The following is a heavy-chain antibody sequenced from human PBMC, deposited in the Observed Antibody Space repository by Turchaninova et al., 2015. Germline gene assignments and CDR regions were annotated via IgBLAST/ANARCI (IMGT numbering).Heavy chain of an antibody. CDR3: ARRRDAFDI. J-gene: IGHJ3*02. CDR1: GFTFSSYS. Sequence: EVQLVESGGGLVQPGGSLRLSCAASGFTFSSYSMNWVRQAPGKGLAWVSYIRSSSSALSLADSVKGRFTCPRDNAKNSLYLQMNSRRAEETAVYYCARRRDAFDIWGQGTMVTVSS. D-gene: IGHD5-24*01. CDR2: IRSSSSAL. V-gene: IGHV3-48*01.